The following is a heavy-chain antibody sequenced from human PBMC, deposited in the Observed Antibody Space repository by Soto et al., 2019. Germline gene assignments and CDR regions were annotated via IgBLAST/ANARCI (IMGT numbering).Heavy chain of an antibody. V-gene: IGHV3-48*02. CDR2: ISSNSDTT. D-gene: IGHD2-21*02. J-gene: IGHJ4*02. Sequence: VESGGGLVYPGGSLRLSCVASGFRFSDYSINWVRQAPGKGLQWISYISSNSDTTYYADSVKGRFTVSRDNAKNALFLQMNSLRDDDTATYYCARLPKGSLVTAWGQGARVTVSS. CDR1: GFRFSDYS. CDR3: ARLPKGSLVTA.